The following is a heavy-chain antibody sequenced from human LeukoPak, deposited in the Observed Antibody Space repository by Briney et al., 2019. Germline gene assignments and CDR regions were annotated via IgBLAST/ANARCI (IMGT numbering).Heavy chain of an antibody. CDR3: ASLFADFWSGYNFNWFDP. Sequence: GASVKVSCKASGGTFSSYAISWVRQAPGQGLEWMGGIIPIFGTANYAQKFQGRVTITADESTSTAYMELSSLRSEDTAVYYCASLFADFWSGYNFNWFDPWGQGTLATVSS. CDR2: IIPIFGTA. V-gene: IGHV1-69*01. J-gene: IGHJ5*02. D-gene: IGHD3-3*01. CDR1: GGTFSSYA.